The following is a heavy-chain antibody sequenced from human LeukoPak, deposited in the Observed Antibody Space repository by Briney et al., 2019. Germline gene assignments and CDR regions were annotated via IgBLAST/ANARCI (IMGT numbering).Heavy chain of an antibody. D-gene: IGHD6-19*01. V-gene: IGHV3-30-3*01. Sequence: GGSLRLSCAASGFTFSSYAMHWVRQAPGKGLEWVAVISYDGSNKYYADSVKGRFTISRDNSKNTLYLQMNSLRAEDTAVYYCARDPGSGWAQNWFDPWGQGTLVTVSS. CDR1: GFTFSSYA. CDR3: ARDPGSGWAQNWFDP. CDR2: ISYDGSNK. J-gene: IGHJ5*02.